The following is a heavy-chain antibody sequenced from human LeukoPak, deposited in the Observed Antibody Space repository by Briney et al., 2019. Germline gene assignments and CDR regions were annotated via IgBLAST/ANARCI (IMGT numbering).Heavy chain of an antibody. CDR3: AREWKSRDGYNGLDAFDI. D-gene: IGHD5-24*01. V-gene: IGHV4-34*01. Sequence: SETLSLTCAVYGGSFSGYYWSWIRQPPGKGLEWIGEINHSGSTNYNPSLKSRVTISVDTSKNQFSLKLSSVTAADTAVYYCAREWKSRDGYNGLDAFDIWGQGTMVTVSS. CDR2: INHSGST. J-gene: IGHJ3*02. CDR1: GGSFSGYY.